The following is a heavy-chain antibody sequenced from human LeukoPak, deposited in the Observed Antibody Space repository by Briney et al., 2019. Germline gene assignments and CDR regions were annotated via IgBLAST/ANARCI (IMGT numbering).Heavy chain of an antibody. CDR2: IRYDGRNK. CDR3: ARGRVAGGYFDY. CDR1: GFTFSTYG. V-gene: IGHV3-30*02. Sequence: PGGSLRLSCAASGFTFSTYGMHWVRQAPGKGLEWVAFIRYDGRNKYYADSVKGRFTISRDNSKNTLYLQMNSLRAEDTAVYYCARGRVAGGYFDYWGQGTLVTVSS. D-gene: IGHD2-15*01. J-gene: IGHJ4*02.